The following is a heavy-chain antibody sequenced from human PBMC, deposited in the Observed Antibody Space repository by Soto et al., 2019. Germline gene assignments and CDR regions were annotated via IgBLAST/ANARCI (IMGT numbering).Heavy chain of an antibody. J-gene: IGHJ4*02. CDR1: GYTFTSYG. Sequence: QVQLVQSGAEVKKPGASVKVSCKASGYTFTSYGISWVRQAPGQGLEWMGWISAYNGNTNYAQKRQGRVTMTTDTSTSTAYMELRSLRSDDTAVYYCARDRPRGYSYGPRDYWGQGTLVTVSS. CDR3: ARDRPRGYSYGPRDY. V-gene: IGHV1-18*04. D-gene: IGHD5-18*01. CDR2: ISAYNGNT.